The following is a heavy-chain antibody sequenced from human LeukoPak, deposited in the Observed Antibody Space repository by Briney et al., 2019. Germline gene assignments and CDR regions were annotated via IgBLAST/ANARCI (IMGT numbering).Heavy chain of an antibody. CDR3: ATEGSWVGGSGYADY. J-gene: IGHJ4*02. CDR1: GLTFSSYG. V-gene: IGHV3-30*03. D-gene: IGHD3-3*01. CDR2: ISYDGINK. Sequence: GGSLRLSCAGSGLTFSSYGMHWVRQAPGKGLEWVALISYDGINKHYADSVKGRFTISRDNSKNTLYLQMNSLRAEDTAVYYCATEGSWVGGSGYADYWGQGTLVTVSS.